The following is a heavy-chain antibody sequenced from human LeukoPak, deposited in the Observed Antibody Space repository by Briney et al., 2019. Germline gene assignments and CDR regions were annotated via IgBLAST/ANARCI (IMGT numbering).Heavy chain of an antibody. J-gene: IGHJ4*02. CDR3: AREEDTAMPHFDF. Sequence: ASVKVSCKASGYTFTGYYMHWVRQAPGQGLEWMGWINPNSGGTNYAQKFQGRVTMTADKSTSTAYMELSSLRSDDTALYYCAREEDTAMPHFDFWGQGTLVTVSS. CDR1: GYTFTGYY. D-gene: IGHD5-18*01. CDR2: INPNSGGT. V-gene: IGHV1-2*02.